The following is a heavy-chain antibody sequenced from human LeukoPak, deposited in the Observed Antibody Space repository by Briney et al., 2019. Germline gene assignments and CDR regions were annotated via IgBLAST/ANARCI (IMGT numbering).Heavy chain of an antibody. CDR2: INSKSRYI. V-gene: IGHV3-21*01. CDR3: ARADSSSSRLDC. D-gene: IGHD6-6*01. Sequence: GGSLRLSCAASGFTFSSYSMNWVRQAPGKGLEWVSSINSKSRYIYYADSLKGRFTISRDNGKNSVYLQMNSLRAEDTAVYFCARADSSSSRLDCWGQGTLVTVSS. CDR1: GFTFSSYS. J-gene: IGHJ4*02.